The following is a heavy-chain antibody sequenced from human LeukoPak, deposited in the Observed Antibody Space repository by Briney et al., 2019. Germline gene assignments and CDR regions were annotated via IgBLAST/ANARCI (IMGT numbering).Heavy chain of an antibody. CDR3: ARDAPSYRGAFDI. CDR2: IYYSGNT. D-gene: IGHD3-10*01. Sequence: SETLSLTCTVSGVSISNSSYYWGWLRQPPGKGLEWIGSIYYSGNTHYNASLKSQVSISIDTSKNRFSLKLTSVTAADTAVYYCARDAPSYRGAFDIWGQGTMVTVSS. CDR1: GVSISNSSYY. J-gene: IGHJ3*02. V-gene: IGHV4-39*02.